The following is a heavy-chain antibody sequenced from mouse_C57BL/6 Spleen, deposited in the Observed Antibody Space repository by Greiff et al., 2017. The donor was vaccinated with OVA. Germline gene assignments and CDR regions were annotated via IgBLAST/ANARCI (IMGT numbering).Heavy chain of an antibody. CDR3: ASYYYGSSPDY. J-gene: IGHJ2*01. D-gene: IGHD1-1*01. CDR2: ISYDGSN. CDR1: GYSITSGYY. Sequence: EESGPGLVKPSQSLSLTCSVTGYSITSGYYWNWIRQFPGNKLEWMGYISYDGSNNYNPSLKNRISITRDTSKNQFFLKLNSVTTEDTATYYCASYYYGSSPDYWGQGTTLTVSS. V-gene: IGHV3-6*01.